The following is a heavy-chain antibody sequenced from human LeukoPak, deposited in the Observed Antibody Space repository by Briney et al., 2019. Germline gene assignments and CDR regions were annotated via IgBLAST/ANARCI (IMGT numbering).Heavy chain of an antibody. CDR2: IWYDGSNK. J-gene: IGHJ6*03. CDR3: ARDGLWQLVLSYYYYMDV. CDR1: GFTFSTYA. Sequence: PGGSLRLSCAASGFTFSTYAMHWVRQAPGKGLEWVAVIWYDGSNKYYADSVKGRFTISRDNSKNTLYLQMNSLRAEDTAVYYCARDGLWQLVLSYYYYMDVWGKGITVTVSS. V-gene: IGHV3-33*08. D-gene: IGHD6-6*01.